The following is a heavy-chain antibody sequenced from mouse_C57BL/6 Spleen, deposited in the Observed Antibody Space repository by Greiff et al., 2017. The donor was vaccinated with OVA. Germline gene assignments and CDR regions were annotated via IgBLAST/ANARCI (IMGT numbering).Heavy chain of an antibody. V-gene: IGHV1-22*01. Sequence: EVKLQESGPELVKPGASVKMSCKASGYTFTDYNMHWVKQSHGKSLEWIGYINPNNGGTSYNQKFKGKATLTVNKSSSPSYMELRSLTSEYSAVYYCAREFGTYAMDYWGQGTSVTVSS. J-gene: IGHJ4*01. CDR1: GYTFTDYN. CDR3: AREFGTYAMDY. D-gene: IGHD4-1*01. CDR2: INPNNGGT.